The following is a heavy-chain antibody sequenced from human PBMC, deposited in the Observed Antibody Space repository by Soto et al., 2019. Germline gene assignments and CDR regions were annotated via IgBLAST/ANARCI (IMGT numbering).Heavy chain of an antibody. CDR2: ISSSGSTI. Sequence: GGSLRLSCAASGFTFSSYEMNWVRQAPGKGLEWVSYISSSGSTIYYADSVKGRFTISRDNAKNSLYLQMNSLRAEDTAVYYCARDRNYYDSSGYYYYYGMDVWGQGTTVTVSS. J-gene: IGHJ6*02. CDR3: ARDRNYYDSSGYYYYYGMDV. V-gene: IGHV3-48*03. D-gene: IGHD3-22*01. CDR1: GFTFSSYE.